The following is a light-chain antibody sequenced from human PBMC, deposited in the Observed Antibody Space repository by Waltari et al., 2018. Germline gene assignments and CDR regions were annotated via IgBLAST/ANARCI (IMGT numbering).Light chain of an antibody. CDR1: SGHSSYI. Sequence: QPVLTQSSSASASLGSSVKLTCTLSSGHSSYILAWHQQQPGTAPRYLMKLEGSGSYNKGSGVPDRFSGSSSGADRYLTISNLQSEDEADYYCETWDSNTHRVFGGGTKLTVL. CDR2: LEGSGSY. J-gene: IGLJ2*01. V-gene: IGLV4-60*03. CDR3: ETWDSNTHRV.